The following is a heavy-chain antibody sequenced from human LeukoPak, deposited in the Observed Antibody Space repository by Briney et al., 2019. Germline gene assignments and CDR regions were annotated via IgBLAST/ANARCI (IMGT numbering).Heavy chain of an antibody. D-gene: IGHD6-13*01. CDR3: VREGSSWSY. Sequence: ASVKVSCKASGYTFTGSYMRWVRKAPEQGLEWMGRINPNSGDIDYAQKFQGRVTMTRDTSISTGYMELSRLTSDDTAVYYCVREGSSWSYWGQGTLVTVPS. J-gene: IGHJ4*02. V-gene: IGHV1-2*06. CDR2: INPNSGDI. CDR1: GYTFTGSY.